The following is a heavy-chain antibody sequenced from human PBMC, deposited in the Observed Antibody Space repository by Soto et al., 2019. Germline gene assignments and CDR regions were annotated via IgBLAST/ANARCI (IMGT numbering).Heavy chain of an antibody. Sequence: ASVKVSCKASGYTFTSYGISWVRQAPGQGLEWMGWISAYSGNTNYAQKLQGRVTMTTDTSTSTAYMELRSLRSDDTAVYYWARASGHYNNYVESYYWGQGTLVTVSS. CDR1: GYTFTSYG. CDR2: ISAYSGNT. J-gene: IGHJ4*02. V-gene: IGHV1-18*04. D-gene: IGHD4-4*01. CDR3: ARASGHYNNYVESYY.